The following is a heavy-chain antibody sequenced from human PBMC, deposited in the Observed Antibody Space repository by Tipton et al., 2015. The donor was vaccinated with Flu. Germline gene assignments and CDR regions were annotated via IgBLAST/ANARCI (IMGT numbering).Heavy chain of an antibody. D-gene: IGHD1-14*01. V-gene: IGHV3-49*03. J-gene: IGHJ4*02. CDR1: GFTFDYYA. CDR3: TRDRHSRSTTGFDH. Sequence: SLRLSCTASGFTFDYYALSWFRLPPGKGLEWVGLIRSTPNGGTTEYAASAKGRFTISRDDSKTVAYLQMTSLKTDDTAIYYCTRDRHSRSTTGFDHWGQGTLVTVSS. CDR2: IRSTPNGGTT.